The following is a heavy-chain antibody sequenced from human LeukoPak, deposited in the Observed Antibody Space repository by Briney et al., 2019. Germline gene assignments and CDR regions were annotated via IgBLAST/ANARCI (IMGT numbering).Heavy chain of an antibody. J-gene: IGHJ6*02. V-gene: IGHV3-23*01. D-gene: IGHD5-24*01. CDR1: GFTFSSSA. Sequence: GGSLRLSCAASGFTFSSSAMSWVRQAPGKGLEWVSAISNNGGYTYYADSVQGRFTISRDNSKNTLYLQMNSLRAEDTAVYYCARDQEMATIWEDYYYYYGMDVWGQGTTVTVSS. CDR2: ISNNGGYT. CDR3: ARDQEMATIWEDYYYYYGMDV.